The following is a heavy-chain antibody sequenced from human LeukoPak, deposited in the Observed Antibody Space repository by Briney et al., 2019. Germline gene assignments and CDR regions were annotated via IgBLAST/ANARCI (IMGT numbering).Heavy chain of an antibody. Sequence: SETLSLTCTVSGGSISSGGYYWGWIRQPPGRDLEWIGSIYSSGNTYYNPFLESRVTISVDTSKNQLSLKLTSATAADTSVYYCARHSGLRSPFDPWGQGTLVTVSS. V-gene: IGHV4-39*01. CDR1: GGSISSGGYY. CDR3: ARHSGLRSPFDP. CDR2: IYSSGNT. J-gene: IGHJ5*02. D-gene: IGHD3-3*01.